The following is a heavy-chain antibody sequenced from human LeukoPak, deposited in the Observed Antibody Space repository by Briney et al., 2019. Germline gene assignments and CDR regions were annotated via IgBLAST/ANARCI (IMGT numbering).Heavy chain of an antibody. J-gene: IGHJ4*02. D-gene: IGHD6-19*01. V-gene: IGHV4-4*07. Sequence: SETLSLTCTVSGGSISSYYWSWIRQPAGKGLEWIGRIYTSGSTNYNPSLKSRVTMSVDTSKNQFSLKLSSVTAADTAVYYCARGEQWLPTYYFDYWGQGTLVTVSS. CDR3: ARGEQWLPTYYFDY. CDR1: GGSISSYY. CDR2: IYTSGST.